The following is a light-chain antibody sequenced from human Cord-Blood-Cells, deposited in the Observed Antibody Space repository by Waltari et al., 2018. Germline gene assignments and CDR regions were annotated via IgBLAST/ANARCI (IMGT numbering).Light chain of an antibody. CDR1: SSDVGGYNS. CDR3: SSYTSSSTLV. J-gene: IGLJ1*01. V-gene: IGLV2-14*01. CDR2: DVS. Sequence: QSALTQPASVSGSPGQSITISCTGTSSDVGGYNSVSWYQQHPGKAPKLMIYDVSNRRSGGSKRVSGCKAGSTAAPTSSGRQAKGEADYYCSSYTSSSTLVFGTGTKVTVL.